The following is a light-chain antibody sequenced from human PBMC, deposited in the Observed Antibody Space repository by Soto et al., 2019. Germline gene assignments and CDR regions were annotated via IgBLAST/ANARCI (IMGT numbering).Light chain of an antibody. CDR1: SSDVGGYNY. Sequence: QYVLTQPASVSGSPGQAITISGTGTSSDVGGYNYVSWYQQHPGKAPKFMIYDVSNRPSGVSNRFSGSKSGNTASLTISGLQAEDEADYYCSSYTTSNTRQIVFGTGTKVTVL. CDR3: SSYTTSNTRQIV. V-gene: IGLV2-14*01. J-gene: IGLJ1*01. CDR2: DVS.